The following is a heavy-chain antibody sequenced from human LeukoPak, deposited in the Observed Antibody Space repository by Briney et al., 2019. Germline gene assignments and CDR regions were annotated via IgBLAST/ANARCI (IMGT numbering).Heavy chain of an antibody. CDR2: IAQSGST. V-gene: IGHV4-4*02. CDR3: ARSPYDYVWGSYRSSWFDP. Sequence: SETLSLTCAVSGGSISSNNLWSWVRQPPGKGLEWIGEIAQSGSTNYNPSLKTRVTISVDTSKTQFSLKLSSVTAADTAVYYCARSPYDYVWGSYRSSWFDPWGQGTLVTVSS. CDR1: GGSISSNNL. J-gene: IGHJ5*02. D-gene: IGHD3-16*02.